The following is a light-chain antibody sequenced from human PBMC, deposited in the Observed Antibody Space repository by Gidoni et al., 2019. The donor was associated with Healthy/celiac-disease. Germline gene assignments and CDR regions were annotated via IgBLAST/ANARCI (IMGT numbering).Light chain of an antibody. CDR3: QQRSNWRPYT. V-gene: IGKV3-11*01. Sequence: EIAQTQSPATLSLSPGERATLSSRPSHSVSSYLAWYQQKLGQAHGLIIYDASDRATAIPARSSGSGCGTGITLTISSLEPEDFAVDYCQQRSNWRPYTFGQGTKLEIK. J-gene: IGKJ2*01. CDR1: HSVSSY. CDR2: DAS.